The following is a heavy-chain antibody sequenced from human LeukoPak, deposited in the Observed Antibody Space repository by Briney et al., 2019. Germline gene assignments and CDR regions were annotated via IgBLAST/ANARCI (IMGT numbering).Heavy chain of an antibody. J-gene: IGHJ4*02. CDR3: ARWTIAAAGTSTDY. CDR1: GGSISSGSYY. D-gene: IGHD6-13*01. CDR2: IYTSGST. V-gene: IGHV4-61*02. Sequence: PSETLSLTCTVSGGSISSGSYYWSWIRQPAGKGLEWIGRIYTSGSTNYNPSLKSRATISVDTSKNQFSLELSSVTAADTAVYYCARWTIAAAGTSTDYWGQGTLVTVSS.